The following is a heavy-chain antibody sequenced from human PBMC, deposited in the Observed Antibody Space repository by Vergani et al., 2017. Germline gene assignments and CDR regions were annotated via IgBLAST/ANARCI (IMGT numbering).Heavy chain of an antibody. J-gene: IGHJ5*02. CDR2: ISAYNGNT. D-gene: IGHD3-3*01. Sequence: QVQLVQSGAEVKKPGASVKVSCKASGYTFTSYGISWVRQAPGQGLEWMGWISAYNGNTNYEQKLQGRVTMTTDTSTSTAYMELRSLRSDDTAVYYCARDNDDFWSGYTNWFDPWGQGTLVTVSS. V-gene: IGHV1-18*01. CDR3: ARDNDDFWSGYTNWFDP. CDR1: GYTFTSYG.